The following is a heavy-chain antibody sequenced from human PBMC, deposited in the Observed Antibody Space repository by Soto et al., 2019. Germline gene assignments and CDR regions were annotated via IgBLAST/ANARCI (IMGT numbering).Heavy chain of an antibody. J-gene: IGHJ5*02. CDR3: ARHLGVDLLGWFAP. CDR1: GYSFPTYW. CDR2: IYPDDSDT. Sequence: PGESLKISCKASGYSFPTYWIGWVRQMPEKGLEWMGIIYPDDSDTKYSPSFQGQVTISADKSISTAFLQWSSLKASDSAMYYCARHLGVDLLGWFAPWGQGTLVTVSS. D-gene: IGHD1-26*01. V-gene: IGHV5-51*01.